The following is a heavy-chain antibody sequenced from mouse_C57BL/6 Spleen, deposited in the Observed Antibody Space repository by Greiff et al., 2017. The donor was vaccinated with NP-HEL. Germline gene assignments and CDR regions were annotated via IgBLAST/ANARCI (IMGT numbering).Heavy chain of an antibody. D-gene: IGHD2-4*01. J-gene: IGHJ3*01. V-gene: IGHV10-1*01. CDR3: GRHGGASGYYDYDEGFAY. CDR1: GFSFNTYA. CDR2: IRSKSNNYAT. Sequence: EVMLVESGGGLVQPKGSLKLSCAASGFSFNTYAMNWVRQAPGKGLEWVARIRSKSNNYATYYADSVKDRFTISRDDSESMLYLQMNNLKTEDTAMYYCGRHGGASGYYDYDEGFAYWGQGTLVTVSA.